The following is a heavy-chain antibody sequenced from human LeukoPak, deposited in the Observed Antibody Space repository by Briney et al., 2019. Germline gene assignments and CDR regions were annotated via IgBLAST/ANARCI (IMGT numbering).Heavy chain of an antibody. CDR1: GFTFSSYA. V-gene: IGHV3-23*01. CDR3: ARYYGSGSYYFP. CDR2: ISGSGGST. D-gene: IGHD3-10*01. Sequence: GGSLRLSCAASGFTFSSYAMSWVRQAPGKGLEWVSAISGSGGSTYFADSVKGRFTISRDNSKNTLYLQMNSLKAEDTAVYYCARYYGSGSYYFPWGQGTLVTVSS. J-gene: IGHJ5*02.